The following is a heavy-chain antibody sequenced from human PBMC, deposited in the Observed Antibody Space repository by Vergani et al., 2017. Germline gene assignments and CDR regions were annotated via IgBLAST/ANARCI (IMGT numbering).Heavy chain of an antibody. J-gene: IGHJ4*02. V-gene: IGHV5-51*01. CDR1: GYSFTSYW. Sequence: GYSFTSYWIGWVRQMPGKGLEWMGIIYPGDSDTRYSPSFQGQVTISADKSISTAYLQGSSLKASDTAIYYCARLRRWLQFILPPDYWGQGTLVTVSS. D-gene: IGHD5-24*01. CDR3: ARLRRWLQFILPPDY. CDR2: IYPGDSDT.